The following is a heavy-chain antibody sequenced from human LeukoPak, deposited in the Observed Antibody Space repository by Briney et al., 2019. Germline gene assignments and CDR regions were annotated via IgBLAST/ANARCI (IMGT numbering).Heavy chain of an antibody. Sequence: SETLSLTCTVSGYSISSGYYWGWIRPPPGKGLEWIGSIYHSGSTYYNPSLKSRVTISVDTSKNQFSLKLSSVTAADTAVYYCAREEVTMIVVGYGDAFDIWGQGTMVTVSS. D-gene: IGHD3-22*01. CDR1: GYSISSGYY. J-gene: IGHJ3*02. CDR2: IYHSGST. V-gene: IGHV4-38-2*02. CDR3: AREEVTMIVVGYGDAFDI.